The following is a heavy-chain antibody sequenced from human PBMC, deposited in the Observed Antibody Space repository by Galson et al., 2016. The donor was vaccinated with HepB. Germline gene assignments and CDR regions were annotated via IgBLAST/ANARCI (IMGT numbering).Heavy chain of an antibody. CDR3: ARVVSSSWYVEYFDY. D-gene: IGHD6-13*01. CDR2: ISDSDPST. Sequence: SLRLSCAASGFTFTTYAMSWVRQAPGKGLEWVSGISDSDPSTYYADSVKGRFTISRDNSKNTLYLQMNSLRAEDTAVYYCARVVSSSWYVEYFDYWGQGALVTVSS. V-gene: IGHV3-23*01. CDR1: GFTFTTYA. J-gene: IGHJ4*02.